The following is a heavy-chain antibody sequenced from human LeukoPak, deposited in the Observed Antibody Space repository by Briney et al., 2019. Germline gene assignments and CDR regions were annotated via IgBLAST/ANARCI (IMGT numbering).Heavy chain of an antibody. J-gene: IGHJ4*02. V-gene: IGHV1-69*06. Sequence: ASVKVSCKASGNNFNQFTIIWLRQAPGQGLEWMGWIHPVFGTATYAQKFRDKVTITADTATSTAYIQLSSLTSDDTAVYLCARRYYYDSSGYSEYWGQGTRLTVSS. CDR1: GNNFNQFT. CDR2: IHPVFGTA. CDR3: ARRYYYDSSGYSEY. D-gene: IGHD3-22*01.